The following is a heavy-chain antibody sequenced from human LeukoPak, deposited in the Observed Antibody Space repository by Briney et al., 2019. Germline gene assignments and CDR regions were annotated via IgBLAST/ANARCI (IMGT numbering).Heavy chain of an antibody. J-gene: IGHJ3*02. CDR3: EKGNVYYDSGEHRDAFEI. D-gene: IGHD3-22*01. CDR1: GFTFSSYS. Sequence: GGSLRLSCAASGFTFSSYSMNWVRQAPGKGLEWVSSISSSSSYIYYADSVKGRFTISRDNAKSSLYLQMNSLRAEDMALYYCEKGNVYYDSGEHRDAFEIWGKGTMVPVFS. V-gene: IGHV3-21*04. CDR2: ISSSSSYI.